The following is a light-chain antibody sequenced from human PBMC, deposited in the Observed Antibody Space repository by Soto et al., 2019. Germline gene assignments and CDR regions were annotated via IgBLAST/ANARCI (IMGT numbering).Light chain of an antibody. V-gene: IGKV3D-15*01. CDR2: AAS. Sequence: EIVMTQSPATLSVSPGERVTLSCRASQSVRSDLAWYQQKPGQAPRRLIYAASTRATGIPARFSGSGSGTEFTLAISSLQSEDFAVYYCQQYVNWPPTFTFGQGTKLEIK. CDR1: QSVRSD. J-gene: IGKJ2*01. CDR3: QQYVNWPPTFT.